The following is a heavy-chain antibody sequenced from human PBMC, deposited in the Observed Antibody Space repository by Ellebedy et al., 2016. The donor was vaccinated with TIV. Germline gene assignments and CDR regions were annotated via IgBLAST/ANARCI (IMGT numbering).Heavy chain of an antibody. CDR3: ARAHRQNIAVAGLDY. CDR2: INPNSGGT. CDR1: GYTFTSYG. Sequence: AASVKVSCKASGYTFTSYGISWVRQAPGQGLEWMGWINPNSGGTNYAQKFQGWVTMTRDTSISTAYMELSRLRSDDTAVYYCARAHRQNIAVAGLDYWGQGTLVTVSS. D-gene: IGHD6-19*01. V-gene: IGHV1-2*04. J-gene: IGHJ4*02.